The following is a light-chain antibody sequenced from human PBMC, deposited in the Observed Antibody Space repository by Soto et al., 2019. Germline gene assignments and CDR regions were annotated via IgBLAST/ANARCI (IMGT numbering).Light chain of an antibody. CDR1: QSISSY. CDR2: DAS. J-gene: IGKJ2*02. CDR3: QQHSNTCT. V-gene: IGKV3-11*01. Sequence: DIVLTQSPATLSESPGDRVTLSCRASQSISSYLAWYQQKPGQAPRRLIYDASNQPTGIPSRFSGSGSGTDSPLTISRQPHDVSTVYYCQQHSNTCTFGQGTKLEIK.